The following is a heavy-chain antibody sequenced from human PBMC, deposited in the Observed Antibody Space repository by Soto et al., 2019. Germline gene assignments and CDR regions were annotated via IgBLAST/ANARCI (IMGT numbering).Heavy chain of an antibody. D-gene: IGHD3-16*01. CDR3: ARGGTASGPHWPGAFESFQH. V-gene: IGHV1-69*01. J-gene: IGHJ1*01. Sequence: QVQLVQSGAEVKKPGSSVKVSCKASGGTFSSYAISWVRQAPGQGLEWMGGIIPIFGTANYAQKFQGRVTMSADESTSTAYMELSSLRAEATGFYYCARGGTASGPHWPGAFESFQHWGQGTLVSVCS. CDR1: GGTFSSYA. CDR2: IIPIFGTA.